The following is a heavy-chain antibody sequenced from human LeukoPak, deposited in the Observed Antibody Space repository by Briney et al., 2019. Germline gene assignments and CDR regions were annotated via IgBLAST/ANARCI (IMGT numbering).Heavy chain of an antibody. CDR3: ARPLSSSWYWGAFDI. V-gene: IGHV3-30-3*01. D-gene: IGHD6-13*01. CDR1: GFTFSDYA. CDR2: ISYDGSNQ. Sequence: GGSLRLSCAASGFTFSDYAMHWVRQAPGKGLEWVAIISYDGSNQYHADSVKGRFTISRDNSKNTMYMQMNCLRDEDTAVYYCARPLSSSWYWGAFDIWGQGTMVTVSS. J-gene: IGHJ3*02.